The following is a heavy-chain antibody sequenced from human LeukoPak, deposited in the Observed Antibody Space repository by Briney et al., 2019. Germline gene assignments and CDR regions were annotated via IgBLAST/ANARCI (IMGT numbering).Heavy chain of an antibody. Sequence: GGSLRLSCAASGFTFSSYGMHWVRQAPGKGLEWVAFIRYDGSNKYYADSVKGRFTISRDNSKNTLYLQMNSLRAEDTAVYYCAKDGLRYYDSSGPDAFDIWGQGTMVTVSS. D-gene: IGHD3-22*01. V-gene: IGHV3-30*02. CDR3: AKDGLRYYDSSGPDAFDI. CDR1: GFTFSSYG. CDR2: IRYDGSNK. J-gene: IGHJ3*02.